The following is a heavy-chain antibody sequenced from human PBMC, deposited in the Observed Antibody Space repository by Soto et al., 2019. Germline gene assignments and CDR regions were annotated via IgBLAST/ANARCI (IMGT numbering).Heavy chain of an antibody. D-gene: IGHD3-16*01. V-gene: IGHV3-30*19. CDR1: GFTFRSYV. Sequence: QVQLVESRGGVVQPGTSLRVSCVGSGFTFRSYVIHWVRQAPGKGLEWVALTSYDGTDKYYGDSVRGRFTISRDNSRNTVDLQMDSLRLEDTARYYCARWGTTGGLDVWGQGTLVSVSS. J-gene: IGHJ1*01. CDR3: ARWGTTGGLDV. CDR2: TSYDGTDK.